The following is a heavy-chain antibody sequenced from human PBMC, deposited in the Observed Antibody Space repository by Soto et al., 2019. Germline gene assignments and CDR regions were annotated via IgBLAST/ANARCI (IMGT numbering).Heavy chain of an antibody. V-gene: IGHV3-53*02. CDR1: GFTVSSNY. Sequence: EVQLVETGGGLIQPGGSLRLSCAASGFTVSSNYMSWVRQAPGKGLEWVSVIYSGGSTYYADSVKGRFTISRDNSKNTLYLQMNSLRAEDTAVYYCARDLGTGTRHYYYYGMDVWGQGTTVTVSS. J-gene: IGHJ6*02. CDR2: IYSGGST. D-gene: IGHD1-1*01. CDR3: ARDLGTGTRHYYYYGMDV.